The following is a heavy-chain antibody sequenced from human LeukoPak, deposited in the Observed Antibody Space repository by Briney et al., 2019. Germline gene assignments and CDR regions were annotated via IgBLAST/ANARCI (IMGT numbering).Heavy chain of an antibody. CDR3: AKTYYYDSSGHDAFDI. D-gene: IGHD3-22*01. CDR1: GFTFSSYA. Sequence: AGGSLRLSCAASGFTFSSYAMIWVRQAPGKGLEWASAISGSGGSTYYADSVKGRFTISRDNSRNTLYLQMNSLRAEDTAVYYCAKTYYYDSSGHDAFDIWGQGTMVTVSS. CDR2: ISGSGGST. J-gene: IGHJ3*02. V-gene: IGHV3-23*01.